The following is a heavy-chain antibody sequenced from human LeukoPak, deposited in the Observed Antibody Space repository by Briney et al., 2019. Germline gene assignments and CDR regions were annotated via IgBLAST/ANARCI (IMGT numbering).Heavy chain of an antibody. Sequence: GGSLRLSCAASGFTFSSYAMSWVRQAPGKGLEWVSVIGGSDGRTYYADSVKGRFTISRDNAKNSLYLQMNSLRAEDTAVYYCARDLIIVATPFDPWGQGTLVTVSS. V-gene: IGHV3-23*01. CDR2: IGGSDGRT. J-gene: IGHJ5*02. CDR1: GFTFSSYA. CDR3: ARDLIIVATPFDP. D-gene: IGHD5-12*01.